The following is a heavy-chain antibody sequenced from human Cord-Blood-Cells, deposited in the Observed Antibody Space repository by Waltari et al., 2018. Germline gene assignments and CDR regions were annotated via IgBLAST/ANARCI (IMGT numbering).Heavy chain of an antibody. Sequence: EVQLLESGGGLVQPGGYLRLSCAASGFTFSSYAMSWVRQAPGKGLEWVSAISGSGGSTYYADSVKGRFTISRDNSKNTLYLQMNSLRAEDTAVYYCAKEGEAGYCSGGSCYYFDYWGQGTLVTVSS. V-gene: IGHV3-23*01. CDR3: AKEGEAGYCSGGSCYYFDY. CDR2: ISGSGGST. CDR1: GFTFSSYA. J-gene: IGHJ4*02. D-gene: IGHD2-15*01.